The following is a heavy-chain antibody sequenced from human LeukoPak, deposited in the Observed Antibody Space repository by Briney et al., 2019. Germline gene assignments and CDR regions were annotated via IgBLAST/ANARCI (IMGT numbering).Heavy chain of an antibody. D-gene: IGHD1-7*01. CDR1: GFTFSSYS. Sequence: GGSLRLSCAASGFTFSSYSMNWVRQAPGKGLEWVSSISSSSSYIYYADSVKGRFTISRDNAKNSLYLQMNSLRAEDTAVYYCASGITGTTRRVYWGQGTLVTVSS. CDR3: ASGITGTTRRVY. CDR2: ISSSSSYI. J-gene: IGHJ4*02. V-gene: IGHV3-21*01.